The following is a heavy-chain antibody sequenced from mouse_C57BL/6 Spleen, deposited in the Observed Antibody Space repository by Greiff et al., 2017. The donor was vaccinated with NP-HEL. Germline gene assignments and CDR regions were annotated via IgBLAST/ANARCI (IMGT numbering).Heavy chain of an antibody. Sequence: QVQLQQSGAELMKPGASVKLSCKATGYTFTGYWIEWVKQRPGHGLEWIGEILPGSGSTNYNEKFKGKATFTADTSSNTAYMQLSSLTTEDSAIYYWARASYYYGSSHYFDYWGQGTTLTVSS. CDR2: ILPGSGST. D-gene: IGHD1-1*01. CDR3: ARASYYYGSSHYFDY. J-gene: IGHJ2*01. CDR1: GYTFTGYW. V-gene: IGHV1-9*01.